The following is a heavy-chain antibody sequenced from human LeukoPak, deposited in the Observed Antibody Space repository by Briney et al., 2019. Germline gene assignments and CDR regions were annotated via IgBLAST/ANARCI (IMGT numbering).Heavy chain of an antibody. Sequence: GESLKISCKGFGYSFTSYWIGWVRQMPGKGLEWMGIIYPGDSDTRYSPSFQGQVTISADKSISTAYLQWSSLKASDTAMYYCARLLGYCSGGSCYRGYYGMDVWGQGTTVTVSS. CDR1: GYSFTSYW. V-gene: IGHV5-51*01. D-gene: IGHD2-15*01. CDR3: ARLLGYCSGGSCYRGYYGMDV. J-gene: IGHJ6*02. CDR2: IYPGDSDT.